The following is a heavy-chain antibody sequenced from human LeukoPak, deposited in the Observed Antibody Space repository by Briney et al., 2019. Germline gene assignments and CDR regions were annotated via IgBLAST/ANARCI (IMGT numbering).Heavy chain of an antibody. CDR3: ARAGGYSYGSFDY. D-gene: IGHD5-18*01. CDR1: GGTFSSYA. Sequence: SVKVSCKASGGTFSSYAISWVRQAPGQGLEWMGRIIPIFGTADYAQKFQGRVTITTDESTSTAYMELSSLRSEDTAVYYCARAGGYSYGSFDYWGQGTLVTVSS. V-gene: IGHV1-69*05. CDR2: IIPIFGTA. J-gene: IGHJ4*02.